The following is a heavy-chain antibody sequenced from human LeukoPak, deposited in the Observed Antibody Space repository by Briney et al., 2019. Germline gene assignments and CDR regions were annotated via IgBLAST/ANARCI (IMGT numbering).Heavy chain of an antibody. CDR3: ANSDWFDP. CDR1: GFTFSIYS. V-gene: IGHV3-74*01. Sequence: GGSLRLSCAASGFTFSIYSMHWVRQAPGKGLVWVSRIKSDGSSTSYVDSVKGRFTISRDNAKNTLYLQMDSLRVEDTAVYYCANSDWFDPWGQGTLVTVSS. CDR2: IKSDGSST. J-gene: IGHJ5*02. D-gene: IGHD6-13*01.